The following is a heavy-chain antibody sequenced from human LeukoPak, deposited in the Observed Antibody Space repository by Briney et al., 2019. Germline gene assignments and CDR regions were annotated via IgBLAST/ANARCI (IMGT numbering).Heavy chain of an antibody. CDR1: GFTFSNYW. J-gene: IGHJ6*03. CDR3: AKDTEGFYYYYMDV. D-gene: IGHD1-14*01. Sequence: GGSLRLSCAASGFTFSNYWMSWVRQAPGKGLEWVANIKQDGSEKYYVDSAKGRFTISRDNAKNSLYLQMNSLRADDTAVYYCAKDTEGFYYYYMDVWGKGTTVTVSS. CDR2: IKQDGSEK. V-gene: IGHV3-7*01.